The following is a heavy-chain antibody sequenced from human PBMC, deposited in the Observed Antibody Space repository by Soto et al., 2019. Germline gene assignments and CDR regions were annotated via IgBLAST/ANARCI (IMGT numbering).Heavy chain of an antibody. CDR2: MKPRSGSI. J-gene: IGHJ6*02. Sequence: ASMKVSFKASGYAFTTYCIHLVRQAPWQGPGEMRGMKPRSGSINYAPKFQGRVTMTRDTSTSTVYMELSSLRSEDTAVYYCARDRGRGGSYYIYFYGMDVWGQGTTVTVSS. D-gene: IGHD1-26*01. CDR3: ARDRGRGGSYYIYFYGMDV. V-gene: IGHV1-46*03. CDR1: GYAFTTYC.